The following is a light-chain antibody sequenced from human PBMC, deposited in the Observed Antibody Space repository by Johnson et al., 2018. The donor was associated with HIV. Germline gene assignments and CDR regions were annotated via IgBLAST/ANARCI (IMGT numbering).Light chain of an antibody. CDR1: SSNIGNNY. CDR3: GTWDSSLSGV. CDR2: DND. V-gene: IGLV1-51*01. Sequence: QSVLTQPPSVSAAPGQKVTISCSGSSSNIGNNYVSWYQQLPRTAPKLLIYDNDKRPSGIPDRFSGSKSGTSATLGITGLQTGDEADYYCGTWDSSLSGVFGARIKVTVL. J-gene: IGLJ1*01.